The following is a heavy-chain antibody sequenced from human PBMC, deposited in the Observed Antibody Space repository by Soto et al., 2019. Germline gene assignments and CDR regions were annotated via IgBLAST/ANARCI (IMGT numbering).Heavy chain of an antibody. V-gene: IGHV3-53*03. CDR2: IYSGGST. Sequence: GGSLRLSCAASGFTVSNNYISWVRQPPGKGLEWVSLIYSGGSTYYADSVKGRFTLSRDNSKNTVYLQMNSLRAEDTAVYYCARAEWGSSYTQYYYALDVWGQGTTVTAP. D-gene: IGHD6-13*01. CDR1: GFTVSNNY. J-gene: IGHJ6*02. CDR3: ARAEWGSSYTQYYYALDV.